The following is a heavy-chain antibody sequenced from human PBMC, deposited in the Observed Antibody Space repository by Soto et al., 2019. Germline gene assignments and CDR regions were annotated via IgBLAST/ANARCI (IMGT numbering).Heavy chain of an antibody. D-gene: IGHD3-10*01. CDR2: IYYSGST. V-gene: IGHV4-31*03. CDR3: ARKSLLWFGELSDYYCYYYMDV. CDR1: GGSISSGGYY. J-gene: IGHJ6*03. Sequence: QVQLQESGPGLVKPSQTLSLTCTVSGGSISSGGYYWSWIRQHPAKGLEWIGYIYYSGSTYYNPSLKSRGTISVDTSKNQVSLKLSSVTAADTAVYYCARKSLLWFGELSDYYCYYYMDVWGKGTTVTVSS.